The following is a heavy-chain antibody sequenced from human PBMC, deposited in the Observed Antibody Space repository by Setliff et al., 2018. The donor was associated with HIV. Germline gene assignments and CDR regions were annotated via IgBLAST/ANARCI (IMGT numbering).Heavy chain of an antibody. Sequence: ASVKVSCKASGYTFTTYGISWVRQAPGHGLEWMGWISPYIGHTNYAQKLQGRVTMTTDTSTSTAYMELRSLRSDDTAVYYCARDRASFPRGSSGRALDYYYYGMDVWGQGTTVTVSS. CDR2: ISPYIGHT. CDR3: ARDRASFPRGSSGRALDYYYYGMDV. D-gene: IGHD3-10*01. CDR1: GYTFTTYG. J-gene: IGHJ6*02. V-gene: IGHV1-18*01.